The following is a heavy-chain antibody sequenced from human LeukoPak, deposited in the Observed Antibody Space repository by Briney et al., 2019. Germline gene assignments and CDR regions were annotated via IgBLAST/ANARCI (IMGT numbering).Heavy chain of an antibody. V-gene: IGHV4-59*08. D-gene: IGHD4-17*01. CDR1: GGSLSSYY. Sequence: SETLSLTCTVSGGSLSSYYWSWIRQPPGKGLEWIGYIFYSGSTNYRPSLKSRVTISVDTSTNQFSLKLGSVTAADTAVYYCARHPTVTTGKQFDYWGQGTLVTVSS. J-gene: IGHJ4*02. CDR2: IFYSGST. CDR3: ARHPTVTTGKQFDY.